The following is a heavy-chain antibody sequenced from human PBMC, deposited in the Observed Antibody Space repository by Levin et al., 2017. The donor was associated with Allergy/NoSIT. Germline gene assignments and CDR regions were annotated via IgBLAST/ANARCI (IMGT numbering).Heavy chain of an antibody. J-gene: IGHJ4*02. D-gene: IGHD3-10*01. Sequence: LSLTCAASGFTFSNYAMSWVRQAPGKGLEWVSAISDSGVSTYYTDSVKGRFTISRDNSKNTLYLQMHSLRAEDTAVYYCAKDQHYYGSGSYAYWGQGTLVTVSS. CDR1: GFTFSNYA. CDR2: ISDSGVST. V-gene: IGHV3-23*01. CDR3: AKDQHYYGSGSYAY.